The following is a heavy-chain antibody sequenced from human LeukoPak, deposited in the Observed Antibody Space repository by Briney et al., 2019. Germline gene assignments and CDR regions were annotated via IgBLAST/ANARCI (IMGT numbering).Heavy chain of an antibody. V-gene: IGHV1-69*04. CDR3: ARGLCSGGSCYSDY. CDR2: IIPILGIA. Sequence: ASVKVSCKASGGTFSSYAISWVRQAPGQGLEWMGRIIPILGIANYAQKFQGRVTITADKSTSTAYMELSSLRSEDTAVYYCARGLCSGGSCYSDYWGQGTLVTVS. CDR1: GGTFSSYA. D-gene: IGHD2-15*01. J-gene: IGHJ4*02.